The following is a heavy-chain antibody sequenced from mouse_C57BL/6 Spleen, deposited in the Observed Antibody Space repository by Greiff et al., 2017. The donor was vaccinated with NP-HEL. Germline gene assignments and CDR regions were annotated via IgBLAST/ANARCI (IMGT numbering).Heavy chain of an antibody. J-gene: IGHJ4*01. Sequence: VQLQQSGAELVKPGASVKISCKASGYAFSSYWMNWVKQRPGKGLEWIGQIYPGDGDTNYNGKFKGKATLTADKSSSTAYMQLSSLTSEDSAVYFCARRGGREDAMDYWGQGTSVTVSS. D-gene: IGHD3-3*01. CDR2: IYPGDGDT. CDR1: GYAFSSYW. CDR3: ARRGGREDAMDY. V-gene: IGHV1-80*01.